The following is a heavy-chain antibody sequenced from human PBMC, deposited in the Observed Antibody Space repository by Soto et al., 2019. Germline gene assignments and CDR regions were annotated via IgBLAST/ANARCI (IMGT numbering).Heavy chain of an antibody. D-gene: IGHD4-17*01. Sequence: ASVKVSCKASGYTFTSYAIHWVRQAPGQRLEWMGWINVGDGHTKYSQKFQGRVTITRDTSASTAYMELSSLRSDDTAVFYCAREPYGGNEYDYWG. CDR3: AREPYGGNEYDY. J-gene: IGHJ4*01. CDR1: GYTFTSYA. V-gene: IGHV1-3*01. CDR2: INVGDGHT.